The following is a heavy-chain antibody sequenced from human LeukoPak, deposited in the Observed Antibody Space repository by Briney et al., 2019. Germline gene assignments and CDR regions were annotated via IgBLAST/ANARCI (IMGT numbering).Heavy chain of an antibody. J-gene: IGHJ4*02. CDR1: GYTFTSDG. CDR2: ISAYNGST. CDR3: ARERILGGARSGIGNPPPGY. D-gene: IGHD2-21*01. Sequence: PWASVKVSCKASGYTFTSDGISWVRQAPGQGLEWMGWISAYNGSTNYAQKLQGRVTMTTDTSTSTAYMELRSLRSDDTAVYYCARERILGGARSGIGNPPPGYWGQGTLVTVSS. V-gene: IGHV1-18*01.